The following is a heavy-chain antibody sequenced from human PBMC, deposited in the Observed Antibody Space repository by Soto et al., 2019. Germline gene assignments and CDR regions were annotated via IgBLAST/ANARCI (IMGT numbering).Heavy chain of an antibody. CDR3: AKEVIAARPYYFDH. CDR2: ISASGAYT. V-gene: IGHV3-23*01. J-gene: IGHJ4*02. Sequence: GGSLRLSCAASGFTFNNYAVSWARQTPGKGLEWVATISASGAYTFYADSVKGRFTISRDNSRNTLFLHMRSLRAGDTATYYCAKEVIAARPYYFDHWGQGTLVTVSS. D-gene: IGHD6-6*01. CDR1: GFTFNNYA.